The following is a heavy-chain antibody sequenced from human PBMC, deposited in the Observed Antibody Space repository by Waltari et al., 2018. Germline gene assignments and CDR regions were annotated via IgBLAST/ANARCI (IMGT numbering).Heavy chain of an antibody. CDR3: AKDYGRGADCYPRGWFDP. CDR2: IMKYGNNE. V-gene: IGHV3-30*01. CDR1: VFTFSHYA. J-gene: IGHJ5*02. D-gene: IGHD2-21*02. Sequence: QVQLVESGGGVVPPGRSLRLSCSASVFTFSHYAIHWVRQATGQGLASGAGIMKYGNNENYADSVNGRFTISRDNSKNTMYLQMNSLRADDTAVYYGAKDYGRGADCYPRGWFDPWGQGTLVTVSS.